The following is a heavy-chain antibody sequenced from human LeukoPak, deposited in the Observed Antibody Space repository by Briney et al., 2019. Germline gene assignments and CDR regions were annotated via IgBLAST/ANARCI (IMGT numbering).Heavy chain of an antibody. Sequence: SETLSLPCAVYGGSFSGYYWSWIRQPPGKGLEWIGEINHSGSTNYNPSLKSRVTISVDTSKNQFSLKLSSVTAADTAVYHCARVTYFYDSSGYFPPDYWGQGTLVTVSS. J-gene: IGHJ4*02. CDR1: GGSFSGYY. CDR3: ARVTYFYDSSGYFPPDY. D-gene: IGHD3-22*01. CDR2: INHSGST. V-gene: IGHV4-34*01.